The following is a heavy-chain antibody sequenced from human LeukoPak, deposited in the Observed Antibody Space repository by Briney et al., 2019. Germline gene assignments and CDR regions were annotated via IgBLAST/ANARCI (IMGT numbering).Heavy chain of an antibody. V-gene: IGHV5-51*01. D-gene: IGHD5-18*01. CDR1: GYSFSSYW. CDR2: IYPGDSDT. J-gene: IGHJ4*02. Sequence: GESLKISCRGSGYSFSSYWINWVRQMPGKGLEWMGIIYPGDSDTRYSPSFQGQVTISADKSISTAYLQWSSLKASDTAMYYCARKPRGYSYGVVDYWGQGTLVTVSS. CDR3: ARKPRGYSYGVVDY.